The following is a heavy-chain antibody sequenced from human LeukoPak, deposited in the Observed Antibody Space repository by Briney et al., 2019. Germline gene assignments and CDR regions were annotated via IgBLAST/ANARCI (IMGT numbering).Heavy chain of an antibody. D-gene: IGHD3-22*01. CDR1: GGSISSGSYY. J-gene: IGHJ4*02. CDR2: IYTSGST. CDR3: ASVTTGGYYNC. Sequence: SETLSLTCTVSGGSISSGSYYWSWIRQPAGKGLEWIGRIYTSGSTNYNPSLKSRVTISVDTSKNQSSRKLSSVTAADTAVYYCASVTTGGYYNCWGQGTLVTVSS. V-gene: IGHV4-61*02.